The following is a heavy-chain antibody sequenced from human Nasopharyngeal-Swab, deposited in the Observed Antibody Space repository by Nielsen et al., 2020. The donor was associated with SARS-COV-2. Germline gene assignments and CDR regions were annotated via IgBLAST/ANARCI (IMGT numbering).Heavy chain of an antibody. J-gene: IGHJ4*02. D-gene: IGHD2-2*01. CDR1: GDSISSSNW. CDR2: IYHSGST. V-gene: IGHV4-4*02. CDR3: ARYCSSSSCFAESGH. Sequence: SETLSLTCAVSGDSISSSNWWSWVRQPPGKGLEWIGEIYHSGSTNFNPSLKSRVTIPVDKSKNQFSLKLTSVTAADTAVYYCARYCSSSSCFAESGHWGQGTLVTVSS.